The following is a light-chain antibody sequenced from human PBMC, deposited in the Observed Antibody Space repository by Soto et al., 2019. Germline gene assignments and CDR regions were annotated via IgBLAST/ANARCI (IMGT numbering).Light chain of an antibody. Sequence: QSVPTQPPSVSGAPGQRVTISCTGSSSNIGAGYDVHWYQQLPGTAPKLLISGNNNRPSGVPDRFSGSKSGTSASLAITGLQAEDEADYYCQSYDSSVSKVVFGGGTKVTVL. V-gene: IGLV1-40*01. CDR1: SSNIGAGYD. CDR2: GNN. CDR3: QSYDSSVSKVV. J-gene: IGLJ2*01.